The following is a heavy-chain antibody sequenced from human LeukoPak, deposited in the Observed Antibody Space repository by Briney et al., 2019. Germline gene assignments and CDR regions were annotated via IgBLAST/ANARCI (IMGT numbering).Heavy chain of an antibody. CDR3: ARGNADFHFDY. D-gene: IGHD4-17*01. Sequence: SETLSLTCTVSGGSIGSYYWNWLRQPAGKELEWIGRIYASGSTNYNPSLKSRVTMSVDTSKNQFSLRLTYVTAADTAVYYCARGNADFHFDYWGQGTLVTVSS. CDR2: IYASGST. CDR1: GGSIGSYY. V-gene: IGHV4-4*07. J-gene: IGHJ4*02.